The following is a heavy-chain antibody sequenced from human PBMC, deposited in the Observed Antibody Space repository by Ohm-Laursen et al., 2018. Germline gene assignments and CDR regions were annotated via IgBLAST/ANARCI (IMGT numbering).Heavy chain of an antibody. CDR2: IYYTGST. CDR3: AGRNSAFDI. Sequence: TLSLTCAVSGGSITSGAYFWSWSRQHPGKGLEWIGYIYYTGSTYYNPSLKNRITISLDTSKNHFSLKLGSVTDADTAAYYCAGRNSAFDIWGQGTMVTVSS. CDR1: GGSITSGAYF. D-gene: IGHD1-26*01. J-gene: IGHJ3*02. V-gene: IGHV4-31*02.